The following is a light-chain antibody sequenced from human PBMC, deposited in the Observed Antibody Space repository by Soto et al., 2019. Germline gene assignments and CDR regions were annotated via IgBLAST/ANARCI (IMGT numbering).Light chain of an antibody. CDR3: QQANSFPLT. V-gene: IGKV1-12*01. J-gene: IGKJ4*01. CDR2: DAS. Sequence: DIQLTQSPSSLSASVGERVTLTCRASQGISTYLNWHQHKPGKAPKLLIYDASSLESGVPSRFSGSGSGTDFTLTISSLQPEDFAIYYCQQANSFPLTFGGGTKVDIK. CDR1: QGISTY.